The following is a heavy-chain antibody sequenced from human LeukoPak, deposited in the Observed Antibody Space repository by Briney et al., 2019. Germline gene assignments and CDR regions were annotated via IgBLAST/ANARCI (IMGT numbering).Heavy chain of an antibody. CDR2: ITPIFGTA. D-gene: IGHD4-17*01. CDR3: ARGPQLRSWFDP. J-gene: IGHJ5*02. V-gene: IGHV1-69*13. CDR1: GSTFSSYA. Sequence: ASVKVSCKASGSTFSSYAISWVRQAPGQGLEWMGGITPIFGTANYAQKFQGRVTITADESTSTAYMELSSLRSEDTAVYYCARGPQLRSWFDPWGQGTLVTVSS.